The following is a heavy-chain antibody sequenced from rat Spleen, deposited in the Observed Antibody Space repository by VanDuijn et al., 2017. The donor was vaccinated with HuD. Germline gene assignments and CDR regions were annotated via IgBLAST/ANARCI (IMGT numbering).Heavy chain of an antibody. V-gene: IGHV5-19*01. Sequence: EVQLVESGGGLVQPGRSLKLSCAASGFTFSNYGMHWIRQAPTKGLEWVASISPSGGSTYYRDSVKGRFTISRDNAKSTLYLQMDSLRSEDTATYYCATDGASPYVMDAWGQGASVTVSS. CDR3: ATDGASPYVMDA. CDR1: GFTFSNYG. CDR2: ISPSGGST. D-gene: IGHD4-2*01. J-gene: IGHJ4*01.